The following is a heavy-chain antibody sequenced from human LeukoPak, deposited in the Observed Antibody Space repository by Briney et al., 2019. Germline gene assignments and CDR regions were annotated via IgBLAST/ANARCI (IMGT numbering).Heavy chain of an antibody. V-gene: IGHV1-2*02. CDR1: GYTFTGHY. CDR3: ARDYVGASDY. J-gene: IGHJ4*02. Sequence: SSVKVSCKASGYTFTGHYMHWVRQAPGQGLEWMGWINPNSGGTNYAQKFQGRVTMTRDTSISTAYMELSRLRSDDTAVYYCARDYVGASDYWGQGTLVTVSS. CDR2: INPNSGGT. D-gene: IGHD1-26*01.